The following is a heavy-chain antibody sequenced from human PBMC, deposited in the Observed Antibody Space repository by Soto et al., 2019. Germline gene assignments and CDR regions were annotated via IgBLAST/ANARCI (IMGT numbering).Heavy chain of an antibody. CDR2: ISAYNGNT. V-gene: IGHV1-18*01. J-gene: IGHJ3*02. CDR1: GYTFTRYG. D-gene: IGHD2-15*01. CDR3: ARAQIYCSGGSCYLDAFDI. Sequence: SVKVSRKASGYTFTRYGISWVRQAPGQGVAWMGLISAYNGNTNYAQKLQGRVTMTTDTSTSTAYMELRSLRSDDTAVYYCARAQIYCSGGSCYLDAFDIWGQGTMVTVSS.